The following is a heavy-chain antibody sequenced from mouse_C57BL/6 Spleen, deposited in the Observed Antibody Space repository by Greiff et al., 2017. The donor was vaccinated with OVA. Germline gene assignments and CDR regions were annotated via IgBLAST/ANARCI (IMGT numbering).Heavy chain of an antibody. J-gene: IGHJ1*03. CDR1: GYTFTSYW. V-gene: IGHV1-50*01. CDR3: ARGGSNHWYFDV. D-gene: IGHD1-1*01. CDR2: IDPSDSYT. Sequence: QVQLQQPGAELVKPGASVKLSCKASGYTFTSYWMQWVKQRPGQGLEWIGEIDPSDSYTNYNQKFKGKATLTVDTSSSTAYMQLSSLTSEDSAVYHWARGGSNHWYFDVWGTGTTVTVSS.